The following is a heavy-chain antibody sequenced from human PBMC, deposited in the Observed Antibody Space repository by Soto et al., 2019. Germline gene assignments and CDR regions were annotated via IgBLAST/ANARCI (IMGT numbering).Heavy chain of an antibody. CDR3: ARDGLGGSDDRRHDF. CDR2: IKHDGSEK. D-gene: IGHD5-12*01. V-gene: IGHV3-7*01. CDR1: GFIFSSYW. J-gene: IGHJ4*02. Sequence: EVHLVDSGGGLVQPGGSLRLSCEASGFIFSSYWMTWVRQAPGEGLEWVANIKHDGSEKQYVDSVKGRFAIPRDNAKNSLYLQMNSLGVEDTAIYYCARDGLGGSDDRRHDFWGQGVLVTVSS.